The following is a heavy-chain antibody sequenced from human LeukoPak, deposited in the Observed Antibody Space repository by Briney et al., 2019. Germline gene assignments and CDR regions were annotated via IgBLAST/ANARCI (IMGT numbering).Heavy chain of an antibody. Sequence: GGSLRLSCAASGFTFSSYGMHWARQAPGKGLEWVAVISYDGSNKYYADSVKGRFTISRDNSKNTLYLQMNSLRAEDTAVYYCAKGVAAGSYYYYGMDVWGQGSTVTVSS. V-gene: IGHV3-30*18. CDR3: AKGVAAGSYYYYGMDV. CDR1: GFTFSSYG. J-gene: IGHJ6*02. D-gene: IGHD6-13*01. CDR2: ISYDGSNK.